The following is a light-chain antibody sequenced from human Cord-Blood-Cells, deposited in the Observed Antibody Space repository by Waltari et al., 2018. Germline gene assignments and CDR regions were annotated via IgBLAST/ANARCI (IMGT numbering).Light chain of an antibody. CDR2: DVS. Sequence: QSALTQPASVPGSPGRLFPFPCTETSSDVGGYNYSSWYQQHPGKAPKLMIYDVSNRPSGVSNRFSGSKSGNTASLTISGLQAEDEADYYCSSYTSSSTVFGGGTKLTVL. CDR3: SSYTSSSTV. V-gene: IGLV2-14*03. CDR1: SSDVGGYNY. J-gene: IGLJ3*02.